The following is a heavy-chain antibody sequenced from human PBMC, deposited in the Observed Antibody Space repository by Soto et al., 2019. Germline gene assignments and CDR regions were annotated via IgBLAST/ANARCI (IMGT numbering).Heavy chain of an antibody. J-gene: IGHJ4*02. D-gene: IGHD6-19*01. CDR1: GYTFTSYD. CDR2: MNPNSGNT. Sequence: QVKLVQSGAEVNKPGASVKVSCKASGYTFTSYDINRVRQATGQGLEWMGWMNPNSGNTGYAQKFQGRVTMTRNTSISTAYMELSSLRSEDTAVYYCARERSSGWYVDYWGQGTLVTVSS. CDR3: ARERSSGWYVDY. V-gene: IGHV1-8*01.